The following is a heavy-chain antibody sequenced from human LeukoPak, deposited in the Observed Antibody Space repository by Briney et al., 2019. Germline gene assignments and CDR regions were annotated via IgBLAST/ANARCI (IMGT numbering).Heavy chain of an antibody. CDR1: GFTFSNNW. CDR2: IKEDGSEK. V-gene: IGHV3-7*01. CDR3: AREVAVAFDF. J-gene: IGHJ4*02. Sequence: QTGGSLRLSCAASGFTFSNNWMNWVRQAPGTGLQWVAKIKEDGSEKYYVDSVKGRFTISRDNAKNSLYLQMNSLRAEDTAMYYCAREVAVAFDFWGQGTLVTVSS. D-gene: IGHD6-19*01.